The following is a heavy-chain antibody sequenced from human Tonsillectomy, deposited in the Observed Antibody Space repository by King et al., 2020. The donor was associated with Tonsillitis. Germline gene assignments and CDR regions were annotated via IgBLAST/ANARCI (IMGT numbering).Heavy chain of an antibody. Sequence: VQLVESGGGLIQPGGSLRLSCAASGFTVSSNYMSWVRQAPGKGLEWGSLIYSGGSTYYADSVKGRFTISRDNSKNTLYLQMNSLRAEDTAVYYCARGAYCYDSSGYAYFDYWGQGTLVTVSS. D-gene: IGHD3-22*01. V-gene: IGHV3-53*01. CDR3: ARGAYCYDSSGYAYFDY. J-gene: IGHJ4*02. CDR2: IYSGGST. CDR1: GFTVSSNY.